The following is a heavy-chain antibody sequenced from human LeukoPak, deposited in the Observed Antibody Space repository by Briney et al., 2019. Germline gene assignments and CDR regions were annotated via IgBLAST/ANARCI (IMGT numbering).Heavy chain of an antibody. CDR3: ARLTWSSGGAFDI. J-gene: IGHJ3*02. D-gene: IGHD3-22*01. V-gene: IGHV4-39*07. CDR1: GGSISSSSYY. CDR2: IYYSGST. Sequence: SETLSLTCTVSGGSISSSSYYWGWIRQPPGKGLEWIGSIYYSGSTYYNPSLKSRVTISVDTSNNQFSLKLSSVTAADTAVYYCARLTWSSGGAFDIWGQGTMVTVSS.